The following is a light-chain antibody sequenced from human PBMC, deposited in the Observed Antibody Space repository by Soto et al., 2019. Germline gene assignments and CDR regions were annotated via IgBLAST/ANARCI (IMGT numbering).Light chain of an antibody. Sequence: EIVMTQSPATLSVSPGERATISCRASQSVSSNLAWYQQKPGQAPRLLIYGASTRATGIPARFSGSGSGTECTLPISSLQSVDFAVYYCQQYKNWPPWTFGQGNTGEIQ. J-gene: IGKJ1*01. V-gene: IGKV3-15*01. CDR1: QSVSSN. CDR3: QQYKNWPPWT. CDR2: GAS.